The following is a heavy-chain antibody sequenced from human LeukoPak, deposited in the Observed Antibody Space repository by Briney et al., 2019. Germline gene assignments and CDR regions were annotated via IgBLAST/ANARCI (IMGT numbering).Heavy chain of an antibody. D-gene: IGHD2-2*01. CDR3: TTGKIYCSTTSCSDDY. V-gene: IGHV1-18*01. CDR2: ISTYGAKK. J-gene: IGHJ4*02. Sequence: ASVKVSCKASGYTFTSYDITWVRQAPGQGLEWMGWISTYGAKKNYAQKFQGRVTMTTDTSTSTVYMELSSLRSDDTAVYYCTTGKIYCSTTSCSDDYWGRGTLVTVSS. CDR1: GYTFTSYD.